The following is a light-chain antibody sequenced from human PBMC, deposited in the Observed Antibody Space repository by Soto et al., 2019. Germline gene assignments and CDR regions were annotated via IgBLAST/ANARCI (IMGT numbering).Light chain of an antibody. CDR3: QQSYSTPYT. Sequence: IHMTQSPSSLSASVGDRVTITCRASQRITTDLNWYQQKPGKAPKLLISTAATLQGGVPSRFSGSGSGTDSTLTITTLQPEDFATYFCQQSYSTPYTFGQGTKLEIK. V-gene: IGKV1-39*01. J-gene: IGKJ2*01. CDR2: TAA. CDR1: QRITTD.